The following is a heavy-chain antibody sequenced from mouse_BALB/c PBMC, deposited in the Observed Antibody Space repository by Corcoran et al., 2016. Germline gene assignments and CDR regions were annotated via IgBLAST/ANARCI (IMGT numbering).Heavy chain of an antibody. CDR3: ARSTYPYAMDY. CDR2: INPYYGST. J-gene: IGHJ4*01. V-gene: IGHV1-39*01. CDR1: GYSFTDYI. Sequence: EIQLQQTGPELVKPGASVKISCKASGYSFTDYIMLWVKQSHGKSLEWIGNINPYYGSTSYNLKFKGKATLTVDKSSSTAYMQLNSLTSEDSAVYYCARSTYPYAMDYWGQGTSVTVSS.